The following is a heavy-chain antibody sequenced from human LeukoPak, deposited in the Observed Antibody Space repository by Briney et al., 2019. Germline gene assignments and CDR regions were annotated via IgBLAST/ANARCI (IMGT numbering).Heavy chain of an antibody. CDR2: ISSSSSYI. J-gene: IGHJ4*02. D-gene: IGHD5-12*01. Sequence: PGGSLRLSCAASGFTFSSYSMNWVRQAPGKGLEWVSSISSSSSYIYYADSVKGRFTISRDNAKNSLYLQMNSLRAEDTAVYYCARVGGGYDSSLPPHFDYWGQGTLVTVSS. V-gene: IGHV3-21*01. CDR1: GFTFSSYS. CDR3: ARVGGGYDSSLPPHFDY.